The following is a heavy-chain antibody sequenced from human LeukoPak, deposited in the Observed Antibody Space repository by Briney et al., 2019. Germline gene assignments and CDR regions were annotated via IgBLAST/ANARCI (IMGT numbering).Heavy chain of an antibody. CDR1: GYSFTTYG. CDR2: ITAYNGNT. V-gene: IGHV1-18*01. CDR3: ARSGANYWCDY. J-gene: IGHJ4*02. D-gene: IGHD4/OR15-4a*01. Sequence: VSVKVSCKTSGYSFTTYGISWVRQAPGQGLEWLGWITAYNGNTKYAPKVQGRVTMTTDKSTGTAYMELRSLRSDDTAVYYCARSGANYWCDYWGQGTLVTVSS.